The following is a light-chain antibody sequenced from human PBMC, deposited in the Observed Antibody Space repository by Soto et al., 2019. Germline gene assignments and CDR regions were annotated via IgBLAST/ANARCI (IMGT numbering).Light chain of an antibody. CDR2: GAS. J-gene: IGKJ3*01. CDR3: QQYDTSPGT. Sequence: EIVLTQSPGTLSLSPGERGTLSCRASQSVRSSYLAWYQHRPGQAPRLLIYGASNRATGIPDRFSGSGSGTVFTRTISRLEPEDFAVYFCQQYDTSPGTFGAGTKVEIK. CDR1: QSVRSSY. V-gene: IGKV3-20*01.